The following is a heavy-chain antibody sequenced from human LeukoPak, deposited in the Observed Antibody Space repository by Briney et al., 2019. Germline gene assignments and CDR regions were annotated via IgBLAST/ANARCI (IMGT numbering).Heavy chain of an antibody. V-gene: IGHV4-4*07. CDR2: IYISGTT. CDR1: GVSISSYY. J-gene: IGHJ4*02. D-gene: IGHD5-12*01. Sequence: SETLSLTCSVSGVSISSYYWSWVRQTAGKGLEWIGRIYISGTTNYNPSLNSRVTMSIDTSKNQFSLKLTSVTAADTGVYYRARTGGYDYHIDHWGQGTQVTVSS. CDR3: ARTGGYDYHIDH.